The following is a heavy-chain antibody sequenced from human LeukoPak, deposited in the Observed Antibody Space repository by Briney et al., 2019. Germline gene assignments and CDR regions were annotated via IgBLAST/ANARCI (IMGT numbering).Heavy chain of an antibody. CDR3: AREMGDREFYFDY. Sequence: GASVKVSCKASGGTFSNFAFSWVRQAPGQRLQWVGRIIPIVDVTSYAQNFKGRVTITADESTTTAYMELSSLRSEDTAVYYCAREMGDREFYFDYWGQGTLVTVSS. J-gene: IGHJ4*02. CDR2: IIPIVDVT. CDR1: GGTFSNFA. V-gene: IGHV1-69*04. D-gene: IGHD3-10*01.